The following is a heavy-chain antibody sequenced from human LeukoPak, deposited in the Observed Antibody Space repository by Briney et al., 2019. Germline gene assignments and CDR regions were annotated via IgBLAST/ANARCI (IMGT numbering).Heavy chain of an antibody. CDR3: AKDITPGDSVAFDI. V-gene: IGHV3-43*02. CDR2: ISGDGGST. D-gene: IGHD2-21*02. CDR1: GFTFDDYA. J-gene: IGHJ3*02. Sequence: PGGSLRLSCAASGFTFDDYAMHWVRQAPGKGLEWVSLISGDGGSTYYADSVKGRFTTSRDNSKNSLYLQMNSLRTEDTALYYCAKDITPGDSVAFDIWGQGTMVTVSS.